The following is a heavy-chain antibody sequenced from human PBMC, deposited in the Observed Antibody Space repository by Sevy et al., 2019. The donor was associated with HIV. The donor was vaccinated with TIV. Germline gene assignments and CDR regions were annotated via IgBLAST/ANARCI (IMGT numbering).Heavy chain of an antibody. J-gene: IGHJ3*02. CDR2: IKRKTDGGTT. CDR3: TTVAQFTAFDI. CDR1: GFTFSNAW. Sequence: GGSLRLTCAASGFTFSNAWMSWVRQAPGKGLEWVGRIKRKTDGGTTDYAAPVKGRFTISRDDSKNTLYLQMNSLKTEDTAVYYCTTVAQFTAFDIWDQGTMVTVSS. V-gene: IGHV3-15*01.